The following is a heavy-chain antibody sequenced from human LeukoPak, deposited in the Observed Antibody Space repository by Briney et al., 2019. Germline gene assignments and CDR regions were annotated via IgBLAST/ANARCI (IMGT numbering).Heavy chain of an antibody. CDR2: ISWNSGSI. D-gene: IGHD1-1*01. V-gene: IGHV3-9*01. CDR1: GFTFDDYA. Sequence: GRSLRLSCAASGFTFDDYAMHWVRQAPGKGLEWVSGISWNSGSIGYADSVKGRFTISRDNAKNSLYLQMNSLRAEDTALYYCAKDKRSRAYTIDYWGQGTLVTVSS. J-gene: IGHJ4*02. CDR3: AKDKRSRAYTIDY.